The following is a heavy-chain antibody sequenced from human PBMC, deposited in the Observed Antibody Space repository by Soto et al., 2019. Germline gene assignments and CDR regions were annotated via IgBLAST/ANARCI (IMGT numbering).Heavy chain of an antibody. CDR1: GFTFSNYG. Sequence: QVQLVESGGGVVQPGRSLRLSCAASGFTFSNYGMHWVRQAPGNGLEWVALLSYDGSNEYYVDSVKGRFIISRDISKNTLYLQMNSLRAEDTAVYYCARDSYGPEGYWGQGTLVTVSS. D-gene: IGHD3-10*01. CDR3: ARDSYGPEGY. V-gene: IGHV3-33*01. J-gene: IGHJ4*02. CDR2: LSYDGSNE.